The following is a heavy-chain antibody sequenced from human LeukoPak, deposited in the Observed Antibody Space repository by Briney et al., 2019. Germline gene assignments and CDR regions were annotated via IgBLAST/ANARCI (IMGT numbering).Heavy chain of an antibody. CDR1: GGSFSGYY. CDR2: INHSGST. Sequence: SETLSLTCGVYGGSFSGYYWSWIRQPPGKGLEWIGEINHSGSTDYNPSLKSRVTISVDTSKNQFSLKLSSVTAADTAVYYCARGNYYDSSGYYGYWGQGTLVTVSS. CDR3: ARGNYYDSSGYYGY. D-gene: IGHD3-22*01. V-gene: IGHV4-34*01. J-gene: IGHJ4*02.